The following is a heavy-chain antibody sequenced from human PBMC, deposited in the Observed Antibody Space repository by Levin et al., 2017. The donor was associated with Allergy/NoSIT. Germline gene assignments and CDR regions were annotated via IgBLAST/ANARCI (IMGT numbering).Heavy chain of an antibody. D-gene: IGHD3-22*01. V-gene: IGHV4-59*01. Sequence: PSETLSLTCTVSGGSISSYYWSWIRQPPGKGLEWIGYIYYSGSTNYNPSLKSRVTISVDTSKNQFSLKLSSVTAADTAVYYCARGYHDSSGYYYYYYGMDVWGQGTTVTVSS. CDR2: IYYSGST. CDR1: GGSISSYY. CDR3: ARGYHDSSGYYYYYYGMDV. J-gene: IGHJ6*02.